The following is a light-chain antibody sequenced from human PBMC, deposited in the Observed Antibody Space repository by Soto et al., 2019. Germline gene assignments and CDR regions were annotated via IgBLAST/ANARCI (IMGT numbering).Light chain of an antibody. J-gene: IGKJ1*01. V-gene: IGKV3-11*01. CDR1: QSVSSF. CDR3: QQYNNWPPT. CDR2: DAS. Sequence: EIVLTQSPATLSLSPGERATLSCRASQSVSSFLAWYRQKPGQAPRLLIYDASNRATGIPARFSGSGSGTDFTLTISSLQSEDFAVYYCQQYNNWPPTFGQGTKVEIK.